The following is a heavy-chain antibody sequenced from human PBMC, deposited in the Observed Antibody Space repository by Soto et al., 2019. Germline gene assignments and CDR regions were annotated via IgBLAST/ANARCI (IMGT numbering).Heavy chain of an antibody. CDR1: GGSFSGYY. J-gene: IGHJ6*02. V-gene: IGHV4-34*01. CDR3: ASKPYGDYYYYGMDV. D-gene: IGHD4-17*01. Sequence: SETLSLTCAVYGGSFSGYYWSWIRQPPGKGLEWIGEINHRGSTNYNPSLKSRVTISVDTSKNPFSLKLSSVTAADTAVYYCASKPYGDYYYYGMDVWGQGTTVTVSS. CDR2: INHRGST.